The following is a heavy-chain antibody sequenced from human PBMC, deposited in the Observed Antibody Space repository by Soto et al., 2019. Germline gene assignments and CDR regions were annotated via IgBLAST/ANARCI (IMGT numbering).Heavy chain of an antibody. CDR2: INHSGSA. V-gene: IGHV4-34*01. Sequence: LPETLSLTCDVYGGSFSGYIWTWIRQTPGKGLQWIGQINHSGSANYNPSLKSRVTISVHTSNSQFSLELSSVTAADTAVYYCARLNGYCVGTSCHGYYGMDVWGQGTTVTVSS. J-gene: IGHJ6*02. CDR3: ARLNGYCVGTSCHGYYGMDV. CDR1: GGSFSGYI. D-gene: IGHD2-21*01.